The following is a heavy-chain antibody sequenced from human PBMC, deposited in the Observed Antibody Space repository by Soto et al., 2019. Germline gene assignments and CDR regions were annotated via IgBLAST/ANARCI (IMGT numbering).Heavy chain of an antibody. CDR1: GGSISSYY. CDR3: ARAGQGADLYDY. V-gene: IGHV4-59*01. J-gene: IGHJ4*02. D-gene: IGHD1-26*01. CDR2: IYYSGST. Sequence: QVQLQESDPGLVKPSETLSLTCTVSGGSISSYYWSWIRQPPGKGLEWIGYIYYSGSTNYNPSLKSRVTISVDTSKNQFSLKLSSVTAADTAVYYCARAGQGADLYDYWGQGTLVTVSS.